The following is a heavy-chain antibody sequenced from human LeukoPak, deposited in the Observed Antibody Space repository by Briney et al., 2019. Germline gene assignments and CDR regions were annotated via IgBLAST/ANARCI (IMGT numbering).Heavy chain of an antibody. D-gene: IGHD3-3*01. J-gene: IGHJ4*02. CDR3: ARDPLYDFWSGYSDY. V-gene: IGHV3-7*01. CDR1: GFTFSSYW. CDR2: IKQDGSEK. Sequence: GGSLRLSCAASGFTFSSYWMSWVRQAPGKGLEWVANIKQDGSEKYYVDSVKGRFTISRDNAKNSLYLQMNSLRAEDTAAYYCARDPLYDFWSGYSDYWGQGTLVTVSS.